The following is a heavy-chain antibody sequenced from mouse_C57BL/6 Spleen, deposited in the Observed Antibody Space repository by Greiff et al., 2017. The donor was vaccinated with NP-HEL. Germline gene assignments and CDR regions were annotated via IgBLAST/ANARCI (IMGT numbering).Heavy chain of an antibody. V-gene: IGHV1-69*01. D-gene: IGHD2-3*01. Sequence: QVQLKQPGAELVMPGASVKLSCKASGYTFTSYWMHWVKQRPGQGLEWIGEIDPSDSYTNYNQKFKGKSTLTVDKSSSTAYMQLSSLTSEDSAVYYCARGLRWDAMDYWGQGTSVTVSS. CDR1: GYTFTSYW. CDR2: IDPSDSYT. J-gene: IGHJ4*01. CDR3: ARGLRWDAMDY.